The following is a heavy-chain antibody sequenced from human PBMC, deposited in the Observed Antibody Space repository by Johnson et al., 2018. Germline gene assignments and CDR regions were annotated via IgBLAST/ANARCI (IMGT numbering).Heavy chain of an antibody. D-gene: IGHD4-23*01. CDR3: VKEGGGVKEPSFQH. Sequence: VQLVESEGVVGEXGGSLRLXCAASGFTFDDYTMHWVRQTPGKGLEWVSFITWDGGVTTYADFGKGRFSISRDNSKKSLSLQMNSLKTEETALYYSVKEGGGVKEPSFQHWGQGTLVIVSS. CDR2: ITWDGGVT. CDR1: GFTFDDYT. V-gene: IGHV3-43*01. J-gene: IGHJ1*01.